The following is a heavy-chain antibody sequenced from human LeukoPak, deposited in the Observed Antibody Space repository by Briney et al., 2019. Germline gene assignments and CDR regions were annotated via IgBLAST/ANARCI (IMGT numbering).Heavy chain of an antibody. CDR3: ARGRGMDTGMTH. V-gene: IGHV1-8*01. CDR1: GYTFTSYD. J-gene: IGHJ4*02. CDR2: MNPNSGNT. D-gene: IGHD5-18*01. Sequence: ASVKVSCKASGYTFTSYDINWVRQATGQGLEWMGWMNPNSGNTGYAQKFQGRVTMTRNTSIGTAYMELSSLRSEDTAVYYCARGRGMDTGMTHWGQGTLVTVSS.